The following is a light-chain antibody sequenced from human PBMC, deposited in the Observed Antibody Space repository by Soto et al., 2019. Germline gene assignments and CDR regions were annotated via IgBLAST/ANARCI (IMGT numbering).Light chain of an antibody. Sequence: EIVVTQSPGTLSLSPGERATLSCRASRSVSSSYLAWFQQKPGQAPRLLIYGASSRATDIPDRFRGSGSATDFTLTISRLEPEYFAVYYCQQYGSFPITFGQGTRLEMK. V-gene: IGKV3-20*01. CDR2: GAS. J-gene: IGKJ5*01. CDR3: QQYGSFPIT. CDR1: RSVSSSY.